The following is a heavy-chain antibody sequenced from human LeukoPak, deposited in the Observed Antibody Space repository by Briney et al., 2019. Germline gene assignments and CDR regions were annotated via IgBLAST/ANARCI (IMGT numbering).Heavy chain of an antibody. J-gene: IGHJ4*02. CDR1: GGSISSGGYY. CDR3: ASRSTATGDY. D-gene: IGHD5-18*01. V-gene: IGHV4-31*03. CDR2: IYYSGST. Sequence: SETLSLTCTVSGGSISSGGYYWSWIRQHPGKGLEWIGYIYYSGSTYYNPSLKSRVTISVDTSKNQFSLKLSSVTAADTAVYYCASRSTATGDYWGQRTLVTVSS.